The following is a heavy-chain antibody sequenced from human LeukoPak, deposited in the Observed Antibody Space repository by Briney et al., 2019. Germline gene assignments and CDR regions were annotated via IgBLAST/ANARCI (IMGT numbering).Heavy chain of an antibody. CDR3: ARARGNTYGYFEY. CDR2: INGDASST. CDR1: GLTLSGYW. J-gene: IGHJ4*02. Sequence: GGSLRLSCVASGLTLSGYWMHWVRQAPGKGLVWVSRINGDASSTGYADSVKGRFTISRDNAKSTLYLQMNSLRVEDTAVYYCARARGNTYGYFEYWGQGTLVTVSS. D-gene: IGHD5-18*01. V-gene: IGHV3-74*01.